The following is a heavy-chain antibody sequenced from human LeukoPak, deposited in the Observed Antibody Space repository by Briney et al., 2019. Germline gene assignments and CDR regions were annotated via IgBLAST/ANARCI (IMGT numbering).Heavy chain of an antibody. V-gene: IGHV3-30*02. D-gene: IGHD2-8*02. J-gene: IGHJ6*03. CDR1: GFTFRNYG. Sequence: GGSLRLSCAASGFTFRNYGMHWVRQATGKGLEWVSFIWSDGNNRFYADSVKGRFTISRDNSKNMLYLQMDTLRAEDTALYYCAKDPGASVSGFHMDVWGKGTTVIV. CDR3: AKDPGASVSGFHMDV. CDR2: IWSDGNNR.